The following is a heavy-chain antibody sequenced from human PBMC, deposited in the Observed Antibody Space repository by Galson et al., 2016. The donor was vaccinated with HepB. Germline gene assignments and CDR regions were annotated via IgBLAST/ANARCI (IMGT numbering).Heavy chain of an antibody. V-gene: IGHV3-74*01. CDR2: INTDGSNT. Sequence: SLRLSCAASGFIFTDYWMYWVRQVPGKGLVWVSRINTDGSNTRYADSVKGRFTISRENTKSTLYLEMNSLRAEDTAVYYCGRASYCGRGCYYHFDSWGQGTLVTVSS. CDR1: GFIFTDYW. CDR3: GRASYCGRGCYYHFDS. D-gene: IGHD2-21*02. J-gene: IGHJ4*02.